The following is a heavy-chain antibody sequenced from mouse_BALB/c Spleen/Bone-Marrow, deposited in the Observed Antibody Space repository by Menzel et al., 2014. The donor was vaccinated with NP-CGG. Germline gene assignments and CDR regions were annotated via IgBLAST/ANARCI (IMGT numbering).Heavy chain of an antibody. Sequence: QVQLQQSGPGLVAPSQSLSITCTISGFSLASYGVHWVRQPPGKGLEWLGVMWAGGSTNYNSALMSKLSISKDNSESRVFLKMNSLQTHDTAMYYCARGSYFYSMDYWGQGTSVTVSS. V-gene: IGHV2-9*02. CDR3: ARGSYFYSMDY. CDR2: MWAGGST. CDR1: GFSLASYG. J-gene: IGHJ4*01.